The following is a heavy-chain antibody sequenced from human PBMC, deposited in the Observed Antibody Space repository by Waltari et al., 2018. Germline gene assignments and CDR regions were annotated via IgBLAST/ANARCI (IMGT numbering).Heavy chain of an antibody. CDR2: IIPILGTA. CDR1: GGTFSSYT. CDR3: ALTTVTTGWFDP. V-gene: IGHV1-69*08. J-gene: IGHJ5*02. Sequence: QVQLVQSGAEVKKPGSSVKVSCKASGGTFSSYTISWVRQAPGQGLEWMGRIIPILGTANYAQKFQGRVTITADKSTSTAYMELSSLRSEDTAVYYWALTTVTTGWFDPWGQGTLVTVPS. D-gene: IGHD4-17*01.